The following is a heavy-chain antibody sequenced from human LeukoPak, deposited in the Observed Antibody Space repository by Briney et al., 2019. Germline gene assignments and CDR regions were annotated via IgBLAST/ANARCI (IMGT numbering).Heavy chain of an antibody. Sequence: SETLSLTCAVYGGSFSGYYWGWIRQPPGKGLEWIGSIYSSGSTYYNASLQSRVTISIDTSKNQFSLRLNSVTAADTAMYYCAKSGGYGLIDYWGQGTRVTVSS. CDR3: AKSGGYGLIDY. J-gene: IGHJ4*02. D-gene: IGHD1-26*01. CDR1: GGSFSGYY. V-gene: IGHV4-34*01. CDR2: IYSSGST.